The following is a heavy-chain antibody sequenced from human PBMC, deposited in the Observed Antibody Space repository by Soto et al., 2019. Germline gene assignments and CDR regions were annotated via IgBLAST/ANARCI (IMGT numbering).Heavy chain of an antibody. D-gene: IGHD3-10*01. J-gene: IGHJ4*02. V-gene: IGHV3-30*03. Sequence: QVQLMESGGGVVQPGRSLRLSCAASGFPFTTYGMHWVREGPGKGLEWVAVISYDGSNKFYADSVKGRFTISRDNSKNTLYLQMNSLRPEDTALYYCVGGQYYFDYRGQGTLVIVSS. CDR3: VGGQYYFDY. CDR2: ISYDGSNK. CDR1: GFPFTTYG.